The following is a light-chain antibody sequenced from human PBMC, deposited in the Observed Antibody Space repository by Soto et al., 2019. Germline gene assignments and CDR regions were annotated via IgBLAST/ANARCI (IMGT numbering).Light chain of an antibody. CDR2: AAS. CDR1: QSISSY. Sequence: DIQMTPSPYSLSASVGDSVTITCRASQSISSYLNRYQQKPGKAPKLLIYAASSLQSRVPSRFGCSGSGTDFTLTISSLQPEDFATYYCHHSDSTRITFDGGTKVE. CDR3: HHSDSTRIT. J-gene: IGKJ4*01. V-gene: IGKV1-39*01.